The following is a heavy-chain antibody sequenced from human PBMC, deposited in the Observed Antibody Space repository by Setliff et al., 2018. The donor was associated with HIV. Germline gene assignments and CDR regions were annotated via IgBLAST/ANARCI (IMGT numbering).Heavy chain of an antibody. D-gene: IGHD2-2*01. CDR3: ARAFCSSASCYGGGDAFDI. J-gene: IGHJ3*02. CDR1: GGSISSGGYY. CDR2: IYYSGNT. V-gene: IGHV4-31*03. Sequence: SETLSLTCTVSGGSISSGGYYWSWIRQYPGRGLGWIGYIYYSGNTYYNPSLKSRLTISVDTSKNHFSLKLSSVTAADTAVYYCARAFCSSASCYGGGDAFDIWGQGTMVTVSS.